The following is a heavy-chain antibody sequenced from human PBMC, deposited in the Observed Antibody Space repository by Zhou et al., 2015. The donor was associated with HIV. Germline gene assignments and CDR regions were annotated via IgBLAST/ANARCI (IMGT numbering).Heavy chain of an antibody. Sequence: QVQLVQSGAEVKKPGSSVKVSCKASGGTLRSYDISWVRQAPGQGLEWMGTITPMFETQTYAERFRARLTITVDKSTSAAYMELSSLTSEDAAVYFCARSSVNHDYAFDLWGQGTKVIVSS. CDR1: GGTLRSYD. CDR2: ITPMFETQ. D-gene: IGHD3-16*01. V-gene: IGHV1-69*06. CDR3: ARSSVNHDYAFDL. J-gene: IGHJ3*01.